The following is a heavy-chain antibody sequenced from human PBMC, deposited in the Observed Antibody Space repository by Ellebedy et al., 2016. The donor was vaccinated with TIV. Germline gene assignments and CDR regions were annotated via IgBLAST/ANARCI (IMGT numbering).Heavy chain of an antibody. J-gene: IGHJ5*02. V-gene: IGHV3-7*01. CDR1: GFTFSRNW. D-gene: IGHD6-19*01. CDR3: ARDVWGGGWA. Sequence: GESLKISCEASGFTFSRNWISWFRLAPGKGLEWVANIKQDGSKKYYVDSVKGRFTISRDNAKNSVYLQLSSLGAEDTAVYYCARDVWGGGWAWGQGTPVTVSS. CDR2: IKQDGSKK.